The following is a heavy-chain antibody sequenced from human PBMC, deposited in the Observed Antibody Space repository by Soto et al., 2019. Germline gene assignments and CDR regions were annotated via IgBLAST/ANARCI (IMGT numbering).Heavy chain of an antibody. J-gene: IGHJ4*02. CDR2: ISSTSSFT. V-gene: IGHV3-11*06. CDR1: GFTFSDSY. CDR3: ARRDGYSYFGF. Sequence: QVQLVESGGGLVKPGGSLRLSCVASGFTFSDSYMSWVRQAPGKGLEWVSYISSTSSFTDYAESVKGRFIIPRDNAKNSLFLQMNSLRAEDTALYYCARRDGYSYFGFWGQGTLVSVSS. D-gene: IGHD4-4*01.